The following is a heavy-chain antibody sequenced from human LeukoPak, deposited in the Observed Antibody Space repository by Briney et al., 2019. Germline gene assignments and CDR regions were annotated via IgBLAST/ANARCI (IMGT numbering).Heavy chain of an antibody. CDR3: ARQGHIAAGRYYYYYYMDV. Sequence: PSETLSLTCAVYGGSFSGYYWSWIRQPPGKGLEWIGEINHSGSTNYNPSLKSRVTISVDTSKNQFSLKLSSVTAADTAVYYCARQGHIAAGRYYYYYYMDVWGKGTTVTISS. J-gene: IGHJ6*03. CDR2: INHSGST. V-gene: IGHV4-34*01. D-gene: IGHD6-13*01. CDR1: GGSFSGYY.